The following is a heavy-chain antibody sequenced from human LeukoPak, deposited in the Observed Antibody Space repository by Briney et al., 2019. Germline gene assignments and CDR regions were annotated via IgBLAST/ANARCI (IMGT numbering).Heavy chain of an antibody. D-gene: IGHD5-12*01. CDR2: IYYSGST. CDR1: GGSISSYY. Sequence: SETLSLTCTVSGGSISSYYWSWIRQPPGKGLEWIGYIYYSGSTNYNPSLKSRVTISVDTSKNQFSLQLNSVTPEDTAVYYCARDLQGVATILPNYYYYYMDVWGKGTTVTVSS. J-gene: IGHJ6*03. CDR3: ARDLQGVATILPNYYYYYMDV. V-gene: IGHV4-59*12.